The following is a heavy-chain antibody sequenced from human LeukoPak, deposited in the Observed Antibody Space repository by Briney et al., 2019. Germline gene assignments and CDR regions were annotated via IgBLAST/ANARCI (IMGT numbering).Heavy chain of an antibody. D-gene: IGHD4-23*01. Sequence: SETLSLTCAVYGGSFSGYYWSWIRQPPGKGLEWIGEINHSGSTNYNPSLKSRVTISVDTSKNQFSLKLSSVTAADTAVYYCARRRTVVTRNFDYWGQGTLVTVSS. CDR1: GGSFSGYY. CDR3: ARRRTVVTRNFDY. V-gene: IGHV4-34*01. CDR2: INHSGST. J-gene: IGHJ4*02.